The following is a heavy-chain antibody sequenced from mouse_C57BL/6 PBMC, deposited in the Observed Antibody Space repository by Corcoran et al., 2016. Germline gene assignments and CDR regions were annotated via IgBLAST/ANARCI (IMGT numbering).Heavy chain of an antibody. D-gene: IGHD1-1*01. Sequence: EVQLQQSGPELVKPGASVKISCKASGYTFTDYYMNWVKQSHGKSLEWIGDINPNNGGTSYNQKFKGKVTLTVDKSSSTAYMELRSLTSEDSAVYYCARDYYGSSWYFDVWGTGTTVTVSS. CDR3: ARDYYGSSWYFDV. V-gene: IGHV1-26*01. CDR1: GYTFTDYY. CDR2: INPNNGGT. J-gene: IGHJ1*03.